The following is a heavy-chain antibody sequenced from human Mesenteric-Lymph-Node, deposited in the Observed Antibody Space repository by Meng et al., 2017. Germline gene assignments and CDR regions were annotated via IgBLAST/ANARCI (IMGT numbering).Heavy chain of an antibody. Sequence: GESLKISCAASGFTVSSNYMSWVRQAPGKGLEWVSVIYSRGSTYYADSVKGRFTISRHNSKNTLYLQMNSLRAEDTAVYYCARQSRGYYYDDGGAFDIWGQGTMVTVSS. D-gene: IGHD3-22*01. CDR2: IYSRGST. CDR3: ARQSRGYYYDDGGAFDI. J-gene: IGHJ3*02. CDR1: GFTVSSNY. V-gene: IGHV3-53*04.